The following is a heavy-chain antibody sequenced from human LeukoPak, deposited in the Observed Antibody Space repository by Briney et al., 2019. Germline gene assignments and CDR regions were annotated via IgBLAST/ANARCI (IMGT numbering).Heavy chain of an antibody. CDR2: IYYSGST. D-gene: IGHD6-19*01. Sequence: SETLSLTCTVSGGSFSSGDYYWSWIRQPPGKGLEWLGYIYYSGSTYYNPSLKSRLTISVDTSKNQFSLKLSSVTAADTAVYYCARDYRRSSGWYLPYGLDVWGQGTTVTVSS. CDR1: GGSFSSGDYY. J-gene: IGHJ6*02. CDR3: ARDYRRSSGWYLPYGLDV. V-gene: IGHV4-30-4*01.